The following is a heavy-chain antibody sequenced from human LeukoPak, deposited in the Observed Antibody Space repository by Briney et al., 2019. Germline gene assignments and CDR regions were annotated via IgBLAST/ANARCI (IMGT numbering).Heavy chain of an antibody. CDR1: GGSIRNYY. V-gene: IGHV4-59*01. CDR3: ARGRSVYGSGLHP. Sequence: SETLSLTCTVSGGSIRNYYWTWLRQSPGKGLEWIGTIYHSGVTNYNASLNSRVTMSVDTSKDEFSLRLSPVTAADTAVYYCARGRSVYGSGLHPWGQGTLVTVSS. CDR2: IYHSGVT. J-gene: IGHJ5*02. D-gene: IGHD3-10*01.